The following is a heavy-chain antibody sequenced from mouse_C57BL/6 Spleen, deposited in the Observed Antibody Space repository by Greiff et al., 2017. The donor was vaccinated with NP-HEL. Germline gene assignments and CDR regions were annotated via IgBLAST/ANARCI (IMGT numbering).Heavy chain of an antibody. J-gene: IGHJ3*01. CDR1: GYTFTSYW. CDR2: IDPSDSET. D-gene: IGHD1-1*01. Sequence: QVQLQQPGAELVRPGSSVKLSCKASGYTFTSYWMHWVKQRPIQGLEWIGNIDPSDSETHYNQKFKDKATLTVDKSSSTAYMQLSSLTSEDSAVYYCAREYYGPSGFAYWGQGTLVTVSA. V-gene: IGHV1-52*01. CDR3: AREYYGPSGFAY.